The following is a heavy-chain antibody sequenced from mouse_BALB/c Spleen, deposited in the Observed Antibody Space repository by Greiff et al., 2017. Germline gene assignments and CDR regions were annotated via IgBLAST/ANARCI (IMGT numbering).Heavy chain of an antibody. Sequence: EVQRVESGPGLVKPSQSLSLTCTVTGYSITSDYAWNWIRQFPGNKLEWMGYISYSGSTSYNPSLKSRISITRDTSKNQFFLQLNSVTTEDTATYYCARGGFGYGSIFAYWGQGTLVTVSA. CDR3: ARGGFGYGSIFAY. J-gene: IGHJ3*01. V-gene: IGHV3-2*02. CDR2: ISYSGST. D-gene: IGHD1-1*01. CDR1: GYSITSDYA.